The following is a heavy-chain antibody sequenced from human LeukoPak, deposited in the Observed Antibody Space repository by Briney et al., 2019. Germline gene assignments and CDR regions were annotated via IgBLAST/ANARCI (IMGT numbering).Heavy chain of an antibody. CDR2: ISGSGGST. J-gene: IGHJ5*02. V-gene: IGHV3-23*01. D-gene: IGHD3-22*01. Sequence: PGGSLRLSCAASGFTFSSYAMSWVRQAPGKGLEWVSAISGSGGSTYYADSVKGRFTISRDNSKNTLYLQMNSLRAEDTAVYYCARGPSHYYDSSGSEFDPWGQGTLVTVSS. CDR1: GFTFSSYA. CDR3: ARGPSHYYDSSGSEFDP.